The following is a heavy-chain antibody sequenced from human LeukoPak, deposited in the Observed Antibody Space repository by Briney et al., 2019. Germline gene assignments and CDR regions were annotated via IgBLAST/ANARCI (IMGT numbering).Heavy chain of an antibody. CDR3: ARGGAAAGTTFDY. D-gene: IGHD6-13*01. Sequence: QPGRSLRLSCAASGFTFSSYGMHWVRQAPGKGLEWVAVISYDGSNKYYADSVKGRFTISRDNSKNTLYLQMNSLRAENTAVYYCARGGAAAGTTFDYWGQGTLVTVSS. CDR1: GFTFSSYG. J-gene: IGHJ4*02. CDR2: ISYDGSNK. V-gene: IGHV3-30*03.